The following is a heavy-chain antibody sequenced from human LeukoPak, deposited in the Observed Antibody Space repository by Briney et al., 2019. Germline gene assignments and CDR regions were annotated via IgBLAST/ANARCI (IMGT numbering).Heavy chain of an antibody. CDR1: GYTLTELS. CDR3: ASEPRITMVRGVIQYRDPQPFDY. CDR2: FDHEDGET. D-gene: IGHD3-10*01. J-gene: IGHJ4*02. V-gene: IGHV1-24*01. Sequence: ASVKVSCKVSGYTLTELSMHWVRQAPGQGLEWMGGFDHEDGETIYAQKFQGRVTITADESTSTAYMKLSSLRSEDTAVYYCASEPRITMVRGVIQYRDPQPFDYWGQGTLVTVSS.